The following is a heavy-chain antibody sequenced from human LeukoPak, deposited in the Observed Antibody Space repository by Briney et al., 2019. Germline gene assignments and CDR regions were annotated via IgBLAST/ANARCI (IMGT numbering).Heavy chain of an antibody. CDR2: ISGSGGST. CDR3: AKEGYYYDSSGYAAYFDY. CDR1: GFTFSSYA. V-gene: IGHV3-23*01. J-gene: IGHJ4*02. D-gene: IGHD3-22*01. Sequence: GGSLRLSCAASGFTFSSYAMSWVRQAPGKGLEWVSAISGSGGSTYYADSVKGRFTSSRDNYKITLYLQMDSLRAEDTAVYYCAKEGYYYDSSGYAAYFDYWGQGTLVTVSS.